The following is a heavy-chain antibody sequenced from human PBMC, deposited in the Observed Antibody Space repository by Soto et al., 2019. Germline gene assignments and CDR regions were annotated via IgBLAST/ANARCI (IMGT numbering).Heavy chain of an antibody. D-gene: IGHD1-26*01. CDR3: AKEGPRGSYYFDY. CDR1: GFTFSSYG. Sequence: QVQLVESGGGVVQPGRSLRLSCAASGFTFSSYGMHWVRQAPGKGLEWVAVISYDGSNKYYADSVKGRFTISRDSSKNTLYLQMNRLRAEDTAVYYCAKEGPRGSYYFDYWGQGTLVTVSS. V-gene: IGHV3-30*18. J-gene: IGHJ4*02. CDR2: ISYDGSNK.